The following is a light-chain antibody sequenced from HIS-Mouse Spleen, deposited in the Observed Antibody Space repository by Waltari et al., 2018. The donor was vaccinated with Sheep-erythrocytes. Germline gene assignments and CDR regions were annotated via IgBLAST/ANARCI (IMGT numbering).Light chain of an antibody. CDR2: DFS. Sequence: QSALTQPRPVSGSPGQSVTIPCTGTSSDVGGYNYVSWYQQHPGKAPKLLIYDFSNRPSEVPALFSGSKSGNTASLTISGLQAEDEADYYCCSYAGSYNHVFATGTKVTVL. J-gene: IGLJ1*01. V-gene: IGLV2-11*01. CDR3: CSYAGSYNHV. CDR1: SSDVGGYNY.